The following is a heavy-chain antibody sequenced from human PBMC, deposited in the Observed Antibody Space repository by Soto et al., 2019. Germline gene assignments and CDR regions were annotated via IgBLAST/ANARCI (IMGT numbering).Heavy chain of an antibody. D-gene: IGHD7-27*01. CDR2: ISSNGGST. J-gene: IGHJ3*02. Sequence: EVQLVESGGGLVQPGGSLRLSCAASGFTFSSYAMHWVRQAPGKGLEYVSAISSNGGSTYYANSVKGRFTISRDNYKTTMYLQMGRLRAEDMAVDYYARALGYAFDIWGQVTMVT. CDR3: ARALGYAFDI. V-gene: IGHV3-64*01. CDR1: GFTFSSYA.